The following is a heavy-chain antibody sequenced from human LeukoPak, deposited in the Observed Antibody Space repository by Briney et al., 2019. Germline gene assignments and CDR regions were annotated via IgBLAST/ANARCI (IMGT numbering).Heavy chain of an antibody. Sequence: SETLSLTCTVSGGSISSYYWSWIRQPPGKGLEWIGYIYYSGSTNYNPSLKSRVTISVDTSKNLFSLKLSSVTAADTAVYYCARLRRTGTTSGFDYWGQGTLVTVSS. J-gene: IGHJ4*02. CDR2: IYYSGST. CDR3: ARLRRTGTTSGFDY. D-gene: IGHD1-7*01. V-gene: IGHV4-59*08. CDR1: GGSISSYY.